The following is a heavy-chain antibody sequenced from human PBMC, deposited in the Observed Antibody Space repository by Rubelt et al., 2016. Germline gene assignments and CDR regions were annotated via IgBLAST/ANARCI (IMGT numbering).Heavy chain of an antibody. D-gene: IGHD3/OR15-3a*01. V-gene: IGHV3-48*03. J-gene: IGHJ5*02. CDR3: AGGLDES. Sequence: EVQLVESGGGLVQPGGSLRLSCAASGFAFRTYDMNWVRQAPGKGLEWVSYISSGGSSIYYADSVKGRFTSSRDNAKNSLYLQMNSLRDEDTSVYDCAGGLDESWGQGTLVTVSS. CDR2: ISSGGSSI. CDR1: GFAFRTYD.